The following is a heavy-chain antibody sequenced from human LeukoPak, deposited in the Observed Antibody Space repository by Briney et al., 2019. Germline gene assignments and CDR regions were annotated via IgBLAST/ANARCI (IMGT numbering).Heavy chain of an antibody. Sequence: ASVKVSCKASGGTFSSYAISWVRQAPGQGLEWMGGIIPIFGTANYAQKFQGRVTITADKSTSTAYMELSSLRSEDTAVYYCACHDSSGYLHYFDYWGQGTLVTVSS. CDR1: GGTFSSYA. D-gene: IGHD3-22*01. CDR2: IIPIFGTA. CDR3: ACHDSSGYLHYFDY. J-gene: IGHJ4*02. V-gene: IGHV1-69*06.